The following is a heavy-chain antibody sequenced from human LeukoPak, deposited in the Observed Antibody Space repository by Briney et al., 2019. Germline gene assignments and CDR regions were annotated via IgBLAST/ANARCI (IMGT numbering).Heavy chain of an antibody. CDR2: IYHSGRT. Sequence: SETLSLTCTVSGYSISSGYYWGWIRQPPGKGLEWIGSIYHSGRTFYNPSLKSRVTISVDTSKNQFSLRLSSVTAADTAVYYCARIRGFGADYYYYYMDVWGKGTTVTISS. CDR1: GYSISSGYY. J-gene: IGHJ6*03. D-gene: IGHD3-10*01. CDR3: ARIRGFGADYYYYYMDV. V-gene: IGHV4-38-2*02.